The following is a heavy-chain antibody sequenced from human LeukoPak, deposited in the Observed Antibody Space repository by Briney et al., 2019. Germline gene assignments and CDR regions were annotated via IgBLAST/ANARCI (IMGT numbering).Heavy chain of an antibody. CDR2: IYYSGST. Sequence: SETLSLTCTVSGGSVSSGSYYWSWIRQPPGKGLEWIGYIYYSGSTNYNPSLKSRVTQSVDTSKNQFSLKLSSVTAVDTAVYYCARLRPDYDILTGFPMDVWGPGTTVTVSS. J-gene: IGHJ6*02. D-gene: IGHD3-9*01. V-gene: IGHV4-61*01. CDR3: ARLRPDYDILTGFPMDV. CDR1: GGSVSSGSYY.